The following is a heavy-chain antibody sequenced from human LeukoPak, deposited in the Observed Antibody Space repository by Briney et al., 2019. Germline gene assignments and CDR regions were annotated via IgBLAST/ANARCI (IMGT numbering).Heavy chain of an antibody. Sequence: GASVNVSCKASVYTFTDYYMHWVRQAPGQGLEWMGWNNPNSGGTNYAQKFQGRVTMTRDTSISTAYMELSRLRSDDTAVYYCARDETESSGSYYYYGVDVWGQGTTVTVSS. V-gene: IGHV1-2*02. CDR3: ARDETESSGSYYYYGVDV. D-gene: IGHD3-22*01. CDR2: NNPNSGGT. CDR1: VYTFTDYY. J-gene: IGHJ6*02.